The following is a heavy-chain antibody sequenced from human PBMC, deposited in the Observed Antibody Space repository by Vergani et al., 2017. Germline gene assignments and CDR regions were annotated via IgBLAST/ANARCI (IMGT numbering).Heavy chain of an antibody. CDR1: GGTFSSYA. J-gene: IGHJ3*02. D-gene: IGHD2/OR15-2a*01. V-gene: IGHV1-24*01. CDR3: ATGVVTVAARGAFDI. Sequence: QVQLVQSGAEVKKPGSSVKVSCKASGGTFSSYAISWVRQAPGQGLEWMGGFDPEDGETIYAQKFQGRVTITADTSTDTAYMELSSLRSEDTAVYYCATGVVTVAARGAFDIWGQGTMVTVSS. CDR2: FDPEDGET.